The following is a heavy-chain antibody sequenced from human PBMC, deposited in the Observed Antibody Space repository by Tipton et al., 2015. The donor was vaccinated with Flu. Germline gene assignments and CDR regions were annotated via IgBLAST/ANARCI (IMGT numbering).Heavy chain of an antibody. CDR3: ARRSDYLDY. CDR2: MYYSGIT. J-gene: IGHJ4*02. D-gene: IGHD2-15*01. CDR1: GYSIRSGYY. Sequence: TLSLTCTVSGYSIRSGYYWGWIRQPPGKGLEWIGTMYYSGITYYNPSLKSRVTISVDTSKNQISLKLNSVTAADTAVYYCARRSDYLDYWGQGTQVTVSS. V-gene: IGHV4-38-2*02.